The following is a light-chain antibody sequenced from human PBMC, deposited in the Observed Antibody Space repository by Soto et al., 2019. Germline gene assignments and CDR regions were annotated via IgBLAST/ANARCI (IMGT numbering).Light chain of an antibody. CDR2: EVT. CDR3: SSYVASNTLV. Sequence: QPVLTQPPSASGSPGQSVAISCTGTTSDVGGYNYVSWYQQHPGKAPRLIIYEVTKRPSGVPDRFSGSKSGNTASLTVSGLQGEDEADYYCSSYVASNTLVFGGGTKVTVL. J-gene: IGLJ2*01. CDR1: TSDVGGYNY. V-gene: IGLV2-8*01.